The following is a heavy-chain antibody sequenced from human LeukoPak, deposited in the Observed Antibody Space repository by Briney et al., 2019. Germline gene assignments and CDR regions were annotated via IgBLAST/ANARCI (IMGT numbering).Heavy chain of an antibody. V-gene: IGHV3-21*01. Sequence: TGGSLRLSCAASGFTFSSYSMNWVRQAPGKGLEWVSSITSGSNYIYYADSVKGRFTISRDNSKNTLYLQMNSLRPEDTGVYYCARELVSGDGYSYWGQGTLVTVSS. J-gene: IGHJ4*02. D-gene: IGHD5-24*01. CDR1: GFTFSSYS. CDR3: ARELVSGDGYSY. CDR2: ITSGSNYI.